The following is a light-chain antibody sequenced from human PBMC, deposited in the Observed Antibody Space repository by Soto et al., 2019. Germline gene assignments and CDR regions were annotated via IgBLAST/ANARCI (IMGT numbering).Light chain of an antibody. CDR1: QNINTW. Sequence: DFQMTQSPSSVSASVGDKVTITCRASQNINTWLAWYQQKPGKAPKLLIYAASTLQSGVPSRFSGSGSGTDFTLTISNLQPEDFATYYCHQANTLPLTFGGGTKVEIK. CDR2: AAS. J-gene: IGKJ4*01. V-gene: IGKV1-12*01. CDR3: HQANTLPLT.